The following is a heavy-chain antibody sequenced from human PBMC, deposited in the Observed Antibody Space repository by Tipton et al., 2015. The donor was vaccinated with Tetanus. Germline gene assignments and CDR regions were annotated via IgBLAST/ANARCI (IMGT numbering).Heavy chain of an antibody. V-gene: IGHV3-23*01. J-gene: IGHJ5*02. CDR2: IGGSGRTT. CDR1: GFTFGSYF. Sequence: SLRLSCAASGFTFGSYFMTWVRQAPGKGLEWVSAIGGSGRTTYYADSVKGRFTISRDNSKNTLYLQMNILRVEDTAVYYCAKGSLTRADTWGQGTLVPVSS. CDR3: AKGSLTRADT.